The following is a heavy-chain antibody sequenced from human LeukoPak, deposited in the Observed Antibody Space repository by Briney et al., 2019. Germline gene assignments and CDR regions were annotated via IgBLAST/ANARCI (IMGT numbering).Heavy chain of an antibody. CDR2: INHSGST. J-gene: IGHJ3*02. Sequence: SETLSLTCAVYVGSFSGYYWSWIRQPPGKGLEWIGEINHSGSTNYNPSLKSRVTTSVDPSKNQVSLKLTSVTAADTAVYYCARPNDSGTYYRAFDIWGQGTMVTVSS. D-gene: IGHD3-10*01. CDR1: VGSFSGYY. CDR3: ARPNDSGTYYRAFDI. V-gene: IGHV4-34*01.